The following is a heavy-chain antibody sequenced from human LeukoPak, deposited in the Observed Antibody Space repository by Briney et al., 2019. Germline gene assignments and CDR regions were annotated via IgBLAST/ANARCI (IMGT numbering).Heavy chain of an antibody. J-gene: IGHJ4*02. CDR2: ISSSGSTI. CDR1: GFTFSDYY. CDR3: AKDDYYDTSGYRD. V-gene: IGHV3-11*04. Sequence: GGSLRLSCAASGFTFSDYYMSWIRQAPGKGLEWVSYISSSGSTIYYADSVKGRFTISRDNAKNSLYLQMNSLRAEDTAVYYCAKDDYYDTSGYRDWGQGTLVTVSS. D-gene: IGHD3-22*01.